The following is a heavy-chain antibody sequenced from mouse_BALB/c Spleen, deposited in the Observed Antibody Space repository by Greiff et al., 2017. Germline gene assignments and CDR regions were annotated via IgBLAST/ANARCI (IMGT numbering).Heavy chain of an antibody. CDR1: GYSFTSYY. D-gene: IGHD2-2*01. J-gene: IGHJ3*01. Sequence: VQLQQSGPELVKPGASVKISCKASGYSFTSYYIHWVKQRPGQGLEWIGWIFPGSGNTKYNEKFKGKATLTADTSSSTAYMQLSSLTSEDSAVYFCAREGDGYDEGAWFAYWGQGTLVTVSA. CDR3: AREGDGYDEGAWFAY. CDR2: IFPGSGNT. V-gene: IGHV1-66*01.